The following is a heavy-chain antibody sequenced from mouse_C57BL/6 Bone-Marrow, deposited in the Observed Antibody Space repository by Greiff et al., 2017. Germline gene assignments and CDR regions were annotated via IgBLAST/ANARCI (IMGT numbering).Heavy chain of an antibody. V-gene: IGHV1-59*01. CDR2: IDPSDSYT. CDR1: GYTFTSYW. J-gene: IGHJ2*01. Sequence: QVQLQQPGAELVRPGTSVTLSCKASGYTFTSYWMHWVKQRPGQGLEWIGVIDPSDSYTNYNQKFKGKGTLTVDTSSSTAYVQLISLTSEDAAVYYYARTYGSSFDYWGQGTTLTVSS. D-gene: IGHD1-1*01. CDR3: ARTYGSSFDY.